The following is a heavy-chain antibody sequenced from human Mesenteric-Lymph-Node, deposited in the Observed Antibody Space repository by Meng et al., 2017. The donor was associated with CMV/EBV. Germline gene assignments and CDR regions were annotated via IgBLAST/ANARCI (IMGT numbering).Heavy chain of an antibody. Sequence: SETLSLTCTVSGGSITNHYWSWIRQPPGKGLEWIGYIFYSGSTNYNPSLKSRVTMSVDTSKNQFSLKLSSVTAADTALYYCARDSYYDSSGYYNPFDYWGQGTLVTVSS. V-gene: IGHV4-59*11. CDR3: ARDSYYDSSGYYNPFDY. CDR1: GGSITNHY. J-gene: IGHJ4*02. D-gene: IGHD3-22*01. CDR2: IFYSGST.